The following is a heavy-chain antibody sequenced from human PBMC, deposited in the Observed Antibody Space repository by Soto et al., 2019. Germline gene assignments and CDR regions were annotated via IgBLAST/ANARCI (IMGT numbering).Heavy chain of an antibody. CDR3: AGGGGKGSRGWFDP. CDR2: IIPIFGTA. D-gene: IGHD3-16*01. CDR1: GGTFSSYA. Sequence: QVQLVQSGAEVKKPGSSVKVSCKASGGTFSSYAISWVRQAPGQGLEWMGGIIPIFGTANYAQKFQGRVTITAEESTSTAYMGLSSLRSEDTAVYYWAGGGGKGSRGWFDPWGQGTLVTVSS. J-gene: IGHJ5*02. V-gene: IGHV1-69*01.